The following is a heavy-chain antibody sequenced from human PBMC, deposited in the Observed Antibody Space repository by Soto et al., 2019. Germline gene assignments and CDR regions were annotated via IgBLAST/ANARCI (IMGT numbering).Heavy chain of an antibody. V-gene: IGHV1-46*03. CDR3: AREAVIAAAYAFDI. J-gene: IGHJ3*02. Sequence: ASVKVSCKASGYTFASYYMHWGRQAPGQGLEWMGIINPSGGSTSYAQKFQGRVTMTRGTSTSTVYMELSSLRSEDTAVYYCAREAVIAAAYAFDIWGQGTMVTVSS. D-gene: IGHD6-13*01. CDR1: GYTFASYY. CDR2: INPSGGST.